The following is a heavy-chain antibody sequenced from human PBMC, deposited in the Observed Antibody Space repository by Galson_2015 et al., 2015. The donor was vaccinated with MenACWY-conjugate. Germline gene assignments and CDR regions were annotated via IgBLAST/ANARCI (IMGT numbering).Heavy chain of an antibody. CDR1: GYTFTTYG. CDR3: ARDWYCPGSGCYNCFDP. Sequence: SVKVSCKASGYTFTTYGVSWVRQAPGQGLEWMAWIGTNHGDSNYGDTNYAQKFRGRVTVTADTSTSTAYMELRSLRSDDTAVYYCARDWYCPGSGCYNCFDPWGQGTLVIVSS. V-gene: IGHV1-18*01. D-gene: IGHD2-15*01. CDR2: IGTNHGDSNYGDT. J-gene: IGHJ5*02.